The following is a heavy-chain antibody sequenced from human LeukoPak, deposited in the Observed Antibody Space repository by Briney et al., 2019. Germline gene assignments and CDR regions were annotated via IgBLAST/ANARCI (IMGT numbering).Heavy chain of an antibody. D-gene: IGHD3-22*01. CDR1: GFTFSSYW. J-gene: IGHJ1*01. CDR3: ARAPSEIGGYYPEYFRH. V-gene: IGHV3-74*01. Sequence: QSGGSLRLSCAAAGFTFSSYWMHWARQAPGKGLVWVSRIKSDGSTRYADSVKGRFTISRDNAKNTVSLQMNSLRAEDTGVYYCARAPSEIGGYYPEYFRHWGQGTLVTVSP. CDR2: IKSDGST.